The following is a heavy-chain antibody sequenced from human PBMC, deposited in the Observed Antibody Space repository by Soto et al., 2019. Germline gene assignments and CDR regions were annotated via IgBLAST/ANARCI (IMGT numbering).Heavy chain of an antibody. CDR2: IYHSGST. J-gene: IGHJ6*02. CDR3: ARYFDWLLTRDYYYYGMDV. V-gene: IGHV4-59*04. CDR1: GGSMISYS. Sequence: SETLSLTCTVSGGSMISYSWSWIRQPPGKGLEWIGYIYHSGSTYYNPSLKSRVTISVDRSKNQFSLKLSSVTAADTAVYYCARYFDWLLTRDYYYYGMDVWGQGTTVTVSS. D-gene: IGHD3-9*01.